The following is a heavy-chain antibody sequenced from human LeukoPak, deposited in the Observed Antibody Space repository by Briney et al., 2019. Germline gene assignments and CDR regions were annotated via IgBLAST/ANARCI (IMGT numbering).Heavy chain of an antibody. CDR3: ARHDQGFGEPDDFDI. D-gene: IGHD3-10*01. V-gene: IGHV4-39*01. Sequence: PSETLSLTCTVSGGSISSSSYYWGWIRQPPGKGLEWIGSIYYSGSTYYNPSLKSRVTISVDTSKNQFSLKLSSVTAADTAVYYCARHDQGFGEPDDFDIWGQGTMVTVPS. CDR1: GGSISSSSYY. CDR2: IYYSGST. J-gene: IGHJ3*02.